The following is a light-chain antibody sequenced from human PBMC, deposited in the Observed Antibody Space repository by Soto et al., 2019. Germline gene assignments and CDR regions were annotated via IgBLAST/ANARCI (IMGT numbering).Light chain of an antibody. V-gene: IGKV3-11*01. CDR1: QSVGTY. Sequence: EIVLTQSPATLSLSPGERATLSCRASQSVGTYLAWYQQKPGQAPRLLIYDASNRATGIPARFSGSGSGTDFTFTISSLAPEDLAVYSCQRRSNWPLTFGGGTKVEIK. J-gene: IGKJ4*01. CDR3: QRRSNWPLT. CDR2: DAS.